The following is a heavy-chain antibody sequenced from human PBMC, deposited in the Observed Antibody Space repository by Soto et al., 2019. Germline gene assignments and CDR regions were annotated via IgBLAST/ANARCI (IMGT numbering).Heavy chain of an antibody. CDR3: ARNLTVTSAGSRSGEYFDL. J-gene: IGHJ2*01. D-gene: IGHD4-17*01. CDR1: GDSLSSGSYY. CDR2: IFYSGST. Sequence: QLHLQESGPGLVKPSETLSLTCTVSGDSLSSGSYYWGWIRQSPGKGLEWIGSIFYSGSTYYNPSLQSRVTISVDTSTNQFSLKLRSLTAADTALYYCARNLTVTSAGSRSGEYFDLWGRGTLVTVSS. V-gene: IGHV4-39*01.